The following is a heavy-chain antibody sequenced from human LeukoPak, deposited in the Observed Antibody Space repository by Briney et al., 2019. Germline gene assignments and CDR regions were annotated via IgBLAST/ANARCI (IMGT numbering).Heavy chain of an antibody. CDR3: AKVDSSGWYGGRYFQH. V-gene: IGHV3-23*01. D-gene: IGHD6-19*01. CDR1: GFTFSSYA. Sequence: GGSLRPSCAASGFTFSSYAMSWVRQAPGKGLEWVSAISGSGGSTYYADPVKGRFTISRDNSKNTLYLQMNSLRAEDTAVYYCAKVDSSGWYGGRYFQHWGQGTLVTVSS. J-gene: IGHJ1*01. CDR2: ISGSGGST.